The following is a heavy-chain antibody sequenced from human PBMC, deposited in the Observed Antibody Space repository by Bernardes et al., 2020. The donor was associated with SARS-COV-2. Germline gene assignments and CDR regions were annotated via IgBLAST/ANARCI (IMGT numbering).Heavy chain of an antibody. CDR2: IYYSGST. V-gene: IGHV4-59*08. CDR1: GGSISSYY. J-gene: IGHJ4*02. D-gene: IGHD6-6*01. CDR3: ARHVFGYSSSYYDY. Sequence: LSLTCTVSGGSISSYYWSWIRQPPGKGLEWIGYIYYSGSTNYNPSLKSRVTISVDTSKNQFSLKLSSVTAADTAVYYCARHVFGYSSSYYDYWGQGTLVTVSS.